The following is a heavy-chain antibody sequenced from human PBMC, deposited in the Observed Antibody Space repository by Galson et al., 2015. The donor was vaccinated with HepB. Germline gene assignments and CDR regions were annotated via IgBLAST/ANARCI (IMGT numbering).Heavy chain of an antibody. J-gene: IGHJ4*02. D-gene: IGHD5-18*01. CDR3: ANEGATAMVRQNPVGH. CDR1: GFTFSSCG. V-gene: IGHV3-30*02. Sequence: SLRLSCAASGFTFSSCGMHWVRQAPGKGLEWVAFIRYDGSNKYYADSVKGRFTISRDNSKNTLYLQMNSLRAEDTAVYYCANEGATAMVRQNPVGHWGQGTLVTVSS. CDR2: IRYDGSNK.